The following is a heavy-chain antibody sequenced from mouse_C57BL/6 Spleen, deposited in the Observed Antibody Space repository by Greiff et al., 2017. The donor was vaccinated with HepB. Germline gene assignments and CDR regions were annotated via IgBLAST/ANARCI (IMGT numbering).Heavy chain of an antibody. CDR1: GYAFSSSW. D-gene: IGHD1-1*01. CDR3: ARLFITTVVEDY. J-gene: IGHJ2*01. CDR2: IYPGDGDT. Sequence: VQLQQSGPELVKPGASVKISCKASGYAFSSSWMNWVKQRPGKGLEWIGRIYPGDGDTNYNGKFKGKATLTADKSSSTAYMQLSSLTSEDSAVYFCARLFITTVVEDYWGQGTTLTVSS. V-gene: IGHV1-82*01.